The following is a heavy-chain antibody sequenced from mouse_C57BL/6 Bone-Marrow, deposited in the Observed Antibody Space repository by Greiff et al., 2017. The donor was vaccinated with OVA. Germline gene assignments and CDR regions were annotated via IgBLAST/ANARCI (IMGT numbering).Heavy chain of an antibody. J-gene: IGHJ2*01. CDR1: GYTFTDYY. Sequence: EVKLMESGPVLVKPGASVKMSCKASGYTFTDYYMNWVKQSHGKSLEWIGVINPYNGGTSYNQKFKGKATLTVDKSSSTAYMELNSLTSEDSAVYYCARIDYGSSLWGQGTTLTVSS. D-gene: IGHD1-1*01. CDR3: ARIDYGSSL. CDR2: INPYNGGT. V-gene: IGHV1-19*01.